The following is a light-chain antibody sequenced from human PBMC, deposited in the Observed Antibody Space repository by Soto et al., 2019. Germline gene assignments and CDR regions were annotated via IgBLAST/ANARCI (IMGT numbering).Light chain of an antibody. V-gene: IGKV3-20*01. J-gene: IGKJ1*01. Sequence: EIVLPQSPGPLSLSPGARAPPSCRARQNLGSGYLAWYQQKPGQAPRTLIYAASSRATGIPDRFSGSGSGTDFSLTISRLEPEDFAVYYCQQYDSSPRTFGQGTKV. CDR3: QQYDSSPRT. CDR2: AAS. CDR1: QNLGSGY.